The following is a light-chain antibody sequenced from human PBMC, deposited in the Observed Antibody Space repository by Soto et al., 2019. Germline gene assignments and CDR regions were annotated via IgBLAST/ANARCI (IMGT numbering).Light chain of an antibody. CDR1: SSDVGGYNY. V-gene: IGLV2-14*03. CDR2: DVS. CDR3: CSYTTSSTYV. J-gene: IGLJ1*01. Sequence: QSAVTQPASVSGVPGQSIPISCTGTSSDVGGYNYVSWYQQHPGKAPKLMIYDVSNRPSGVSNRFSGSKSGNTASLTISGLQAEDEADYYCCSYTTSSTYVFVTGT.